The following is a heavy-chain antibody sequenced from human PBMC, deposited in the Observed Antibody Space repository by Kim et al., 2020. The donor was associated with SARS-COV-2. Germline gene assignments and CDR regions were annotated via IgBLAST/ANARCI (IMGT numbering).Heavy chain of an antibody. J-gene: IGHJ3*02. CDR3: ASSIAARGYDAFDI. Sequence: GGSLRLSCAASGFTFSSYSMNWVRQAPGKGLEWVSSISSSSSYIYYADSVKGRFTISRDNAKNSLYLQMNSLRAEDTAVYYCASSIAARGYDAFDIWGQGTMVTVSS. CDR1: GFTFSSYS. V-gene: IGHV3-21*01. CDR2: ISSSSSYI. D-gene: IGHD6-6*01.